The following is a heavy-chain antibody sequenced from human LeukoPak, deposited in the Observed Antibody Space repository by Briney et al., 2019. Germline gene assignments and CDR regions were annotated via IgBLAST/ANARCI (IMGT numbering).Heavy chain of an antibody. J-gene: IGHJ6*02. D-gene: IGHD2-8*02. CDR1: GGSISSYY. CDR3: ARDYPTVLGPGQSYYGMDV. Sequence: SGTLSLTCHGSGGSISSYYWSWIRPPPGKGLEWIGYIYYRGSTNYTPSLKSRVTISVDTSKNQFSLKLSSVTAADTALYYCARDYPTVLGPGQSYYGMDVWGQGTTVTVSS. V-gene: IGHV4-59*01. CDR2: IYYRGST.